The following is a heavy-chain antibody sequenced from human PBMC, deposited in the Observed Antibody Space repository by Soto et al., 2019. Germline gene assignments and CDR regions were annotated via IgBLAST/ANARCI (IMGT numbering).Heavy chain of an antibody. CDR2: ISWNGVSI. CDR3: AKDSGLPYSYYYGMDV. J-gene: IGHJ6*02. CDR1: GFTFDDYA. D-gene: IGHD3-9*01. Sequence: GGFLRLSCVASGFTFDDYAMHWVRQAPGKGLEWVSGISWNGVSIGYADSVKGRFTISRDNAKNSLYLQMTSLRVEDTSLYYCAKDSGLPYSYYYGMDVWGQGTTVTVSS. V-gene: IGHV3-9*01.